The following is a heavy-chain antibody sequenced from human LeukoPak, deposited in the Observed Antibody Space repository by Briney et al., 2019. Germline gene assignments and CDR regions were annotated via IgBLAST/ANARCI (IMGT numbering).Heavy chain of an antibody. Sequence: PSQTLSLTCTVSGGSISSGGYYWSWIRQHPGKGLEWIGYIYYSGSTYYNPSLKSRVTISVDTSKNQFSLKLSSVTAADTAVYYCARTTYYYGSGSYYFDYWGQGTLVTVSS. CDR3: ARTTYYYGSGSYYFDY. V-gene: IGHV4-31*03. CDR1: GGSISSGGYY. CDR2: IYYSGST. D-gene: IGHD3-10*01. J-gene: IGHJ4*02.